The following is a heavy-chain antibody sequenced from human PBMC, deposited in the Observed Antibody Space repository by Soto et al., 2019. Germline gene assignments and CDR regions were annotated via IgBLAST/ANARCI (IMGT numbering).Heavy chain of an antibody. D-gene: IGHD3-10*01. CDR3: AKCDGSGSYYKGHFDS. J-gene: IGHJ4*02. Sequence: GGSLRLSCAASGFTFSSYAMSWVRQAPGKGLEWVSLISDSGGSSYYADSVKGRFTISRDNSKNTLYLQMNSLGAEDTAVYYCAKCDGSGSYYKGHFDSWGQGTLVTVSS. CDR1: GFTFSSYA. V-gene: IGHV3-23*01. CDR2: ISDSGGSS.